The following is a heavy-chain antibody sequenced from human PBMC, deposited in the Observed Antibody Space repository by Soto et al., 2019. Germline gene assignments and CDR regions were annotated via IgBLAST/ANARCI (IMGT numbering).Heavy chain of an antibody. CDR3: ARDSPHVDY. J-gene: IGHJ4*02. CDR2: ISAYNGNT. Sequence: QVQLVQSVAEVKKPGASVKVSCKASGYTFTSYGVSWVRQAPGQGLEWMGWISAYNGNTKYAQKLQGRVTMTTDTSTNTACMVLRSLRSDDTAVYYCARDSPHVDYWGQGTLVTVSS. CDR1: GYTFTSYG. V-gene: IGHV1-18*01.